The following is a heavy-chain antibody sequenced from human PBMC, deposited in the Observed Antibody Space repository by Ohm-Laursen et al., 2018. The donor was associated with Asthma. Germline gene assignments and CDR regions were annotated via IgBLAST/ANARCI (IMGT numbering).Heavy chain of an antibody. V-gene: IGHV3-7*05. D-gene: IGHD3-16*01. J-gene: IGHJ4*02. CDR2: IYPDGGEK. CDR1: GLPFSNLW. CDR3: ATNLPYEAENY. Sequence: GSLRLSCTASGLPFSNLWMSWVRQAPGKELEWVANIYPDGGEKYYVDSVDGRFTISRDNAKNSLYLQMNSLRAEDTAVYYCATNLPYEAENYWGQGTLVTVSS.